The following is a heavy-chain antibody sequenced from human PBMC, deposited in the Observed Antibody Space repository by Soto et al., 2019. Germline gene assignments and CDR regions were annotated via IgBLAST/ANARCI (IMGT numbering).Heavy chain of an antibody. CDR1: GFTFSSYA. J-gene: IGHJ4*02. D-gene: IGHD2-15*01. Sequence: EVQLLESGGGLVQPGGSLRLSCAASGFTFSSYAMTWVRQAPGKGLDWVAAISDSGGSTYYADSVKGRFTISRDNSKNKVYLQMSSLRAEDTAVYYCTLYCSGVTCSGHWGQGTLVTVSS. CDR3: TLYCSGVTCSGH. CDR2: ISDSGGST. V-gene: IGHV3-23*01.